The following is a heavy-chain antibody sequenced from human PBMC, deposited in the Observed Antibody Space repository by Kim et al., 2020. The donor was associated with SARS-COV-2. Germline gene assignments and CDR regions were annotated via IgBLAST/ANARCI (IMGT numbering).Heavy chain of an antibody. Sequence: SETLSLTCTVSGGSVSSGSYYWSWIRQPPGKGLEWIGYIYYSGSTNYNPSLKSRVTISVDTSKNQFSLKLSSVTAADTAVYYCARERWLQFLDYYYGMDVWGQGTTVTVSS. V-gene: IGHV4-61*01. D-gene: IGHD5-12*01. CDR1: GGSVSSGSYY. CDR2: IYYSGST. CDR3: ARERWLQFLDYYYGMDV. J-gene: IGHJ6*02.